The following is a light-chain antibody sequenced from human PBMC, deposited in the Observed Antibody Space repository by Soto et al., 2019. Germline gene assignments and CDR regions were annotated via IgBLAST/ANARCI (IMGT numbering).Light chain of an antibody. CDR2: EVS. J-gene: IGLJ1*01. CDR1: SSGVGGYNS. CDR3: SSYTSTSSYV. Sequence: QSGLTQPAPVSGSPGKSITVSCTGTSSGVGGYNSVSWYQQHPRKPPKLIIYEVSNRPSGVSDRFAGSKSGNTASLTISGLQAEDEADYDCSSYTSTSSYVFATGTKVTVL. V-gene: IGLV2-14*03.